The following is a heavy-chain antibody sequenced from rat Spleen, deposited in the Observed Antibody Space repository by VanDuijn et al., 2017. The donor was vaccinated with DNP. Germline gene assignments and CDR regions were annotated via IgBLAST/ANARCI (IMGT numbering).Heavy chain of an antibody. J-gene: IGHJ2*01. D-gene: IGHD1-7*01. CDR2: ISYSGST. Sequence: EVQLQESGSGLVKPSQSLSLTCSVTGYSITSNFWGWIRKFPGNKMEYIGHISYSGSTNYNPSLKSRISITRNTSKNHFFLQLNSVTTEDTATYYCARWTRYFDYWGQGVMVTVSS. CDR3: ARWTRYFDY. V-gene: IGHV3-1*01. CDR1: GYSITSNF.